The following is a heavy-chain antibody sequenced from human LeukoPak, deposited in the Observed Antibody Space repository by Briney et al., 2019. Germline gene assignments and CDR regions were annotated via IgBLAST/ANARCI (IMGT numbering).Heavy chain of an antibody. Sequence: ASVKVSCKASGYTFIGYYMHWVRQAPGQGLEWMGWINPNSGGTNYAQKFQGRVTMTRDTSISTAYMELSRLRSDDTAVYYCARDAPVVPAAMSTYYYYGMDVWGQGTTVTVSS. J-gene: IGHJ6*02. CDR2: INPNSGGT. D-gene: IGHD2-2*01. V-gene: IGHV1-2*02. CDR3: ARDAPVVPAAMSTYYYYGMDV. CDR1: GYTFIGYY.